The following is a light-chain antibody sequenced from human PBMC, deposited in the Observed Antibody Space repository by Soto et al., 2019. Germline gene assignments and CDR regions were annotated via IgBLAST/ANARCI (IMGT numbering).Light chain of an antibody. V-gene: IGLV2-8*01. J-gene: IGLJ2*01. CDR2: EVT. CDR3: SSYAGNNNLI. CDR1: SSDVGRYNY. Sequence: QSALTQPPSASGSPGQSVTISCTGTSSDVGRYNYVSWYQQHPGKAPKLMIYEVTKRPSGVPDRFSGSKSGNTASLTVSGGQADDEADYYCSSYAGNNNLIFGAGTKVTVL.